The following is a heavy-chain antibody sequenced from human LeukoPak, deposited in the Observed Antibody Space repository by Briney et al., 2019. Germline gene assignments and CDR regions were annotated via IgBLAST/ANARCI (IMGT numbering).Heavy chain of an antibody. J-gene: IGHJ4*02. CDR1: GYSFTKFW. CDR3: ARFESYSSSWHPPYFDY. V-gene: IGHV5-51*01. D-gene: IGHD6-13*01. Sequence: GESLKISCKGSGYSFTKFWIGWVRQMPGKGLEWMGIIYPGDSDTRYSPSFQGQVTISADKSISTAYLQWSSLKASDTAMYYCARFESYSSSWHPPYFDYWGQGTLVTVSS. CDR2: IYPGDSDT.